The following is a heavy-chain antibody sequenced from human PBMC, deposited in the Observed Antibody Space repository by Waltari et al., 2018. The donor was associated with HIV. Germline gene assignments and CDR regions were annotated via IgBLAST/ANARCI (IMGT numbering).Heavy chain of an antibody. CDR3: ARLYWGNKAFDI. D-gene: IGHD3-16*01. Sequence: QVQLQQSGPGLVKPSQTLSLTCAISGDSVSGNSGAWNWIRQSPSRGLEWLGRTYYNSKWYNDYALSVKSRRSINPDTSKNQVSLQLNSVTPEDTAVYYCARLYWGNKAFDIWGQGTMVTVSS. J-gene: IGHJ3*02. V-gene: IGHV6-1*01. CDR1: GDSVSGNSGA. CDR2: TYYNSKWYN.